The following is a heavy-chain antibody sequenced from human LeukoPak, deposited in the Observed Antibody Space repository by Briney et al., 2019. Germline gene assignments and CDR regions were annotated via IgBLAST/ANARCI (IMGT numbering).Heavy chain of an antibody. CDR1: GYTFTTYA. D-gene: IGHD4-17*01. J-gene: IGHJ5*02. CDR2: INTGNGNT. CDR3: ARDVGYGDP. Sequence: ASVKVSCKASGYTFTTYALTWVRQAPGQRLEWMGWINTGNGNTKYSQNFQGRVTITRDTSASIAYMELSSLTSEDTAVYYCARDVGYGDPWGQGTLVTVSS. V-gene: IGHV1-3*04.